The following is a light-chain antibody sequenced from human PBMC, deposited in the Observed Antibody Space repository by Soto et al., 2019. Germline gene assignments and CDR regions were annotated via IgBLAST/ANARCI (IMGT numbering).Light chain of an antibody. CDR1: QSVLSSSDNKNY. V-gene: IGKV4-1*01. CDR3: QQYFSETWT. CDR2: WAS. Sequence: DIVMTQSPDSLAVSLGERATINCKSSQSVLSSSDNKNYLTWYQQKPGQPPKLLISWASTRESGVPDRFTGSGSGAEFTLTISSLQDEDVEVYYCQQYFSETWTVGQGTKVDSK. J-gene: IGKJ1*01.